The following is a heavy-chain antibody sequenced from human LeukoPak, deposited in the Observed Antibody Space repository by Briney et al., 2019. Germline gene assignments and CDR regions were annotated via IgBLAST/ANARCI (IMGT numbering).Heavy chain of an antibody. CDR3: ARRYFGWSPAIFYYMDV. V-gene: IGHV7-4-1*02. Sequence: GASVEVSCKASGYLFSTYAINWVRQAPGQGLEWLGWINTNTGNPSYAQGFTGRFVFSLDTSVSTAFLEINSLKAEDTAVYYCARRYFGWSPAIFYYMDVWGKGTTVTVSS. J-gene: IGHJ6*03. CDR2: INTNTGNP. CDR1: GYLFSTYA. D-gene: IGHD3-9*01.